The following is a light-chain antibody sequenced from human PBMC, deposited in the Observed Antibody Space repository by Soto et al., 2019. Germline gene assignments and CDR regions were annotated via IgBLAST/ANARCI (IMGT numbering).Light chain of an antibody. V-gene: IGLV2-8*01. J-gene: IGLJ1*01. CDR2: EVS. CDR1: SSDVGGYNY. Sequence: QSALTQPPSASGYPGQSVTISCTGTSSDVGGYNYDSWYQQHPGKAPKLMIYEVSKRPSGVPDRFSGSKSGNTASLTVSGLHAEDEADYYCSSYAGSNAYVFGTGTKLTVL. CDR3: SSYAGSNAYV.